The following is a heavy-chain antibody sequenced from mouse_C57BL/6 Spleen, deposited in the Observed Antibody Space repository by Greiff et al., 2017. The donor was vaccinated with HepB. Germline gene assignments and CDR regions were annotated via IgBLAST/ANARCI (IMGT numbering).Heavy chain of an antibody. CDR1: GYTFTDYN. D-gene: IGHD3-3*01. CDR2: INPNNGGT. V-gene: IGHV1-22*01. J-gene: IGHJ2*01. CDR3: ARMGGGQTYYFDY. Sequence: EVQLQQSGPELVKPGASVKMSCKASGYTFTDYNMHWVKQSHGKSLEWIGYINPNNGGTSYNQKFKGKATLTVNMSSSTAYMELRSLTSEDSAVYYCARMGGGQTYYFDYWGQGTTLTVSS.